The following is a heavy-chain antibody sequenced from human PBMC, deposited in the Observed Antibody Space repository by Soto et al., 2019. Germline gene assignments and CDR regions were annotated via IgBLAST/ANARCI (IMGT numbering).Heavy chain of an antibody. CDR1: GYFFTSYY. CDR3: AREVTYGGGSFSLGL. V-gene: IGHV1-2*02. D-gene: IGHD3-10*01. Sequence: QVQLVQSGAEVEKPGASVKVSCKTSGYFFTSYYIHWVRQAPGQGLAWMGWINPNNGGTNSAQKFQGRVTMTSDTSINTAYMEITSLRSDDTALCYCAREVTYGGGSFSLGLWGQGTLVTVSS. J-gene: IGHJ4*02. CDR2: INPNNGGT.